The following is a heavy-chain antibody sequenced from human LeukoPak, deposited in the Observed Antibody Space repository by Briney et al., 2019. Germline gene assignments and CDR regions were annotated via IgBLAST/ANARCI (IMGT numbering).Heavy chain of an antibody. CDR3: ARAIASSGSRLFDY. Sequence: SETLSLTCTVSGGSISSGDYYWSWIRQPPGKGLEWIAYIYYSGSAFYNPSLKSRVTISQDTSKSQFSLKLSSLTAADTAMYYCARAIASSGSRLFDYWGEGTLVSVSS. CDR1: GGSISSGDYY. J-gene: IGHJ4*02. V-gene: IGHV4-30-4*01. CDR2: IYYSGSA. D-gene: IGHD3-10*01.